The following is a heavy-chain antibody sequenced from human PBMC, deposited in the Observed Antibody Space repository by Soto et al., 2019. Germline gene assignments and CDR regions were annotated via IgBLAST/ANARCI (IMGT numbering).Heavy chain of an antibody. Sequence: ASLKVSCKASGYTSTVYYMHWVRQAPGQGLEWMGWINPNSGGTNYAQKFQGWVTMTRDTSISTAYMELSRLRSDDTAVYYCARAGRSVIAVASTGRQGNYLDYWGQGTLGTVFS. CDR2: INPNSGGT. D-gene: IGHD6-19*01. CDR3: ARAGRSVIAVASTGRQGNYLDY. V-gene: IGHV1-2*04. J-gene: IGHJ4*02. CDR1: GYTSTVYY.